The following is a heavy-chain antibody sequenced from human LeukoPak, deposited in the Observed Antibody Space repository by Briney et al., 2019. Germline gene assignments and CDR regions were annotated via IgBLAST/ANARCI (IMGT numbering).Heavy chain of an antibody. V-gene: IGHV4-30-4*01. Sequence: PSQTLSLTCTVSGGSISSGDYYWSWIRQPPGKGLEWIGYIYYSGSTYYNPSPKSRVTISVDTSKNQFSLKLSSVTAADTAVYYCARDSGTTYYYDSSGLNWFDPWGQGTLVTVSS. D-gene: IGHD3-22*01. CDR2: IYYSGST. CDR3: ARDSGTTYYYDSSGLNWFDP. J-gene: IGHJ5*02. CDR1: GGSISSGDYY.